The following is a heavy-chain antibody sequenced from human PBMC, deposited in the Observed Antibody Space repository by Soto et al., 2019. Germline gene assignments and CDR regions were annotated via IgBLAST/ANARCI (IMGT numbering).Heavy chain of an antibody. D-gene: IGHD6-19*01. CDR2: IWHDGGEK. Sequence: QVHLVESGGDVVRPGGSLRLSCAASGFTFSDFGMHWVRQAPGKGLEWVALIWHDGGEKNYADSVKGRFTISRDNSMNTLFLQMNSLRAEDAAVYYCTKAIAVGGYHFDYWGHGTLVTVSS. J-gene: IGHJ4*01. V-gene: IGHV3-33*06. CDR1: GFTFSDFG. CDR3: TKAIAVGGYHFDY.